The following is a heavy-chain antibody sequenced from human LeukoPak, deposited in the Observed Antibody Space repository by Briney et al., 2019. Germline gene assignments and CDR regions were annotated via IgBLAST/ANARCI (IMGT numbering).Heavy chain of an antibody. J-gene: IGHJ4*02. Sequence: VSVKVSCKVSGYTLTELSMHWVRQAPGKGLERMGGLDPEDGETIYAQRFQGRVTMTEDTSTDTAYMELSSLRSEDTAVYYCATREVRGVIFDYWGQGTLVTVSS. V-gene: IGHV1-24*01. CDR3: ATREVRGVIFDY. CDR2: LDPEDGET. CDR1: GYTLTELS. D-gene: IGHD3-10*01.